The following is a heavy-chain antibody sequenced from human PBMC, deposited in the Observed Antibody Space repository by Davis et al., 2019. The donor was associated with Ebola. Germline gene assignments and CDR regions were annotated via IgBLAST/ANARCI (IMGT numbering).Heavy chain of an antibody. D-gene: IGHD3-3*01. CDR1: GDSVSSGG. CDR2: TYYSSKWYN. V-gene: IGHV6-1*01. Sequence: HSQTLSLTCAISGDSVSSGGWNWIRQSPSRGLEWLGRTYYSSKWYNDYAVSVKSRISINADTSKNQFSLQLNSVTPEDTAAYYCTRGWGRSGFDIWGHGTMVTVSS. J-gene: IGHJ3*02. CDR3: TRGWGRSGFDI.